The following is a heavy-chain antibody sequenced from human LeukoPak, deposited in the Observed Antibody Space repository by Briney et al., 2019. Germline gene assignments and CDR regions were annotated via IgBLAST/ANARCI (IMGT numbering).Heavy chain of an antibody. J-gene: IGHJ4*02. CDR2: INPNSGGT. CDR3: ALLWFGQVATDY. Sequence: GASVKVSCKASGYTFTGYYMHWVRQAPGQGLEWMGRINPNSGGTNYAQKFQGRVTMTRDTSISTAYMELSRLRSDDTAVYYCALLWFGQVATDYWGQGTLVTVSS. CDR1: GYTFTGYY. V-gene: IGHV1-2*06. D-gene: IGHD3-10*01.